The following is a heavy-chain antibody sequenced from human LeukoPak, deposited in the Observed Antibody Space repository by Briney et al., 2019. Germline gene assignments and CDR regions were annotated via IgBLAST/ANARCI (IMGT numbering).Heavy chain of an antibody. Sequence: SETLSLTCTVSGGSISSYYWSWIRQPPGKGLEWIGYIYYSGSTNYNPSLKGRVTISVDTSKNQFSLKLSSVTAADTAVYYCARDTGDSSGYYYDYWGQGTLVTVSS. V-gene: IGHV4-59*01. J-gene: IGHJ4*02. CDR3: ARDTGDSSGYYYDY. D-gene: IGHD3-22*01. CDR1: GGSISSYY. CDR2: IYYSGST.